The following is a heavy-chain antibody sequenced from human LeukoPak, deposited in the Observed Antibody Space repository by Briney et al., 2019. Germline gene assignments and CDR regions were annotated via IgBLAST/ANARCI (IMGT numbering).Heavy chain of an antibody. V-gene: IGHV1-18*01. D-gene: IGHD6-19*01. CDR1: GYTFTSYG. J-gene: IGHJ4*02. Sequence: ASVKVSCKASGYTFTSYGISWARQAPGQGLEWMGWISAYNGNTNYAQKLQGRVTMTTDTSTSTAYMEVRSLRSDDTAVYYCARDSKAVANIGIFDYWGQGTLVTVSS. CDR3: ARDSKAVANIGIFDY. CDR2: ISAYNGNT.